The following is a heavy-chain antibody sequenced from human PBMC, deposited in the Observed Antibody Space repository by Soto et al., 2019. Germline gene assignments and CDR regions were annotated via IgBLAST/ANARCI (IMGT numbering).Heavy chain of an antibody. V-gene: IGHV3-66*01. D-gene: IGHD3-22*01. CDR3: GREIRYDISET. CDR1: GFTVSSNY. J-gene: IGHJ5*02. Sequence: GGSLRLSCAASGFTVSSNYMSWVRQAPGKGLEWVSVIYSGGSTYYADSVKGRFTISRDNSKNTLYLQMNSLRAEDTAVYYCGREIRYDISETWSQGTLVTVSS. CDR2: IYSGGST.